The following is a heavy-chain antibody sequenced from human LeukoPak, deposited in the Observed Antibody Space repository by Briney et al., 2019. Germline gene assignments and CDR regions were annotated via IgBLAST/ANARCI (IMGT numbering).Heavy chain of an antibody. CDR1: GGSFSGYY. Sequence: PSETLSLTCAVYGGSFSGYYWSWIRQPPGKGLEWIGEINHSGSTNYNPSLKSRVTISVDTSKNQFSLKLSSVTAADTAVYYCARRIAAAGTFGYWGQGTLVTVSS. J-gene: IGHJ4*02. CDR2: INHSGST. D-gene: IGHD6-13*01. CDR3: ARRIAAAGTFGY. V-gene: IGHV4-34*01.